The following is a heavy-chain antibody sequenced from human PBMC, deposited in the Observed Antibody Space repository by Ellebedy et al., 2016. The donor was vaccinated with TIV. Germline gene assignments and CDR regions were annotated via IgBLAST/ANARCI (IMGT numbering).Heavy chain of an antibody. D-gene: IGHD5-12*01. Sequence: GESLKISCAASGFTFSSYSMHWVRQAPGKGLEWVSSISSSSSYIYYADSVKGRFTISRDNAKNSLYLQMNSLRAEDTAVYYCAREGGYSGYENFDYWGQGTLVTVSS. CDR2: ISSSSSYI. J-gene: IGHJ4*02. CDR1: GFTFSSYS. V-gene: IGHV3-21*01. CDR3: AREGGYSGYENFDY.